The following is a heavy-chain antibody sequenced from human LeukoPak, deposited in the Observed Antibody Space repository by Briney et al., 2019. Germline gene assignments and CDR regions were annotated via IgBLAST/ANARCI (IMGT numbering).Heavy chain of an antibody. V-gene: IGHV1-24*01. D-gene: IGHD6-6*01. Sequence: ASVKVSCKVSGYTLTELSMHWVRQAPGKGLEWMGGFDPEDGETIYAQKFQGRVTMTEDTSTDTAYMELSSLRSEDTAVYYCATIPFRAREYYFDYWGQGTLVIVSS. CDR1: GYTLTELS. CDR3: ATIPFRAREYYFDY. J-gene: IGHJ4*02. CDR2: FDPEDGET.